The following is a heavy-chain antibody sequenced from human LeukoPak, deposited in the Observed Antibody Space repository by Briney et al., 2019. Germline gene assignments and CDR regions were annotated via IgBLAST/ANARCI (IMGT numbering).Heavy chain of an antibody. CDR1: GGTFSSYA. CDR2: IIPIFGTA. Sequence: SVKVSCEASGGTFSSYAISWVRQAPGQGLEWMGGIIPIFGTANYAQKFQGRVTITADKSTSTAYMELSSLRSEDTAVYYCARAGSTVVTRRYYYYYTDVWGKGTTVTVSS. D-gene: IGHD4-23*01. V-gene: IGHV1-69*06. J-gene: IGHJ6*03. CDR3: ARAGSTVVTRRYYYYYTDV.